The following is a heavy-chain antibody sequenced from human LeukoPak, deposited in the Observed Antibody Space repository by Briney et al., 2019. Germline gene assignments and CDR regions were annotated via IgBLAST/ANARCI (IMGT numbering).Heavy chain of an antibody. D-gene: IGHD4-17*01. CDR3: AKDPMTTVTTVESD. V-gene: IGHV3-48*01. J-gene: IGHJ4*02. CDR2: ISSSSSTI. CDR1: GFSFSRAW. Sequence: PGGSLRLSCAASGFSFSRAWMSWVRQAPGKGLEWVSYISSSSSTIYYADSVKGRFTISRDNSKNTLYLQMNSLRAEDTAVYYCAKDPMTTVTTVESDWGQGTLVTVSS.